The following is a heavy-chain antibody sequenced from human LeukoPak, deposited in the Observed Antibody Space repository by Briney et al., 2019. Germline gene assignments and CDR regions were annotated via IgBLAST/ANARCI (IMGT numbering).Heavy chain of an antibody. V-gene: IGHV1-69*01. J-gene: IGHJ4*02. CDR3: ATFLYGDYVEFDY. CDR2: IIAIFGKA. Sequence: ASVKVSCKASGGTFSSYAISWVRQAPGQGLEWMGGIIAIFGKANYAQKFQGRVTITADESTSTAYMELSSLRSEDTAVYYCATFLYGDYVEFDYWGQGTLVTVSS. D-gene: IGHD4-17*01. CDR1: GGTFSSYA.